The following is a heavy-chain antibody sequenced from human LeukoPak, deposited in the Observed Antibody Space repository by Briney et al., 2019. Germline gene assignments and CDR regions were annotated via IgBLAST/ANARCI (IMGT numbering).Heavy chain of an antibody. CDR2: ISGDGSST. Sequence: GGSLRLSCAASGFTFSSYWMHWVRQAPGKGLVWVSYISGDGSSTTYADSVKGRFTISRDNAKNTLALQMNSLRAEDTAVYYCARGGWGTAIDYWAQGTLVTVSS. CDR1: GFTFSSYW. V-gene: IGHV3-74*01. CDR3: ARGGWGTAIDY. J-gene: IGHJ4*02. D-gene: IGHD1-7*01.